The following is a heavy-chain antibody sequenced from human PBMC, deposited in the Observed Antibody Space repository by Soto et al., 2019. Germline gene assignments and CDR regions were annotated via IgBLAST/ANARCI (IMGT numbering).Heavy chain of an antibody. D-gene: IGHD3-10*01. J-gene: IGHJ4*02. CDR3: ARHGITMVRGFPAHVDY. CDR1: GGSISSSSYS. V-gene: IGHV4-39*01. Sequence: SETLSLTCTVSGGSISSSSYSWGWIRQPPGKGLEWIGSIYYSGSTYYNPSLKSRVTISVDTSKNQFSLKLSSVTAADTAVYYCARHGITMVRGFPAHVDYWGQGTLVTVSS. CDR2: IYYSGST.